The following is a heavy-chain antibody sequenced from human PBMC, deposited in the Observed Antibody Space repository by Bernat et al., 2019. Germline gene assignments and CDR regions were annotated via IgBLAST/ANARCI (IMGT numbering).Heavy chain of an antibody. CDR2: ISSSSSSTI. CDR3: GREAWFDP. Sequence: EVQLVESGGGLVQPGGSLRLSCAASGFTFSTYSMNWVRQAPGKGLEWISCISSSSSSTIYYADSVKGRFTISRDNAKNSLYLQMNSLRDEDTAVYYCGREAWFDPWGQGTLVTVSS. CDR1: GFTFSTYS. V-gene: IGHV3-48*02. J-gene: IGHJ5*02.